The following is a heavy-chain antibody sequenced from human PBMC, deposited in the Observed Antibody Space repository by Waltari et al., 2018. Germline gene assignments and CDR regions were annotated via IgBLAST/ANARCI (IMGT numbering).Heavy chain of an antibody. V-gene: IGHV3-48*01. CDR3: GGGYADAFHI. J-gene: IGHJ3*02. Sequence: EVQVVESGGGLVQPGGSLRLSCTASRFTFSSYSMNWVRQAPGKGLEWISYISSSSSTIYYGDSVKGRFTISRDNAKNSLYLQMNSLRAEDTAVYYCGGGYADAFHIWGQGTMVTVSS. CDR1: RFTFSSYS. CDR2: ISSSSSTI. D-gene: IGHD3-22*01.